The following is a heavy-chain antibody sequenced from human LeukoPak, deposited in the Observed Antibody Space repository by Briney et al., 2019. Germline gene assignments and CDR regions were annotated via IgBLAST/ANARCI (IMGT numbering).Heavy chain of an antibody. Sequence: SETLSLTCTVSGGSISSYYWSWIRQPPGKGLEWIGYIYYSGSTNYNPSLKGRVTISVDTSKNQFSLKLSSVTAADTAVYYCAALTMGATATRKNWFDPWGQGTLVTVSS. CDR1: GGSISSYY. J-gene: IGHJ5*02. CDR2: IYYSGST. CDR3: AALTMGATATRKNWFDP. V-gene: IGHV4-59*01. D-gene: IGHD1-14*01.